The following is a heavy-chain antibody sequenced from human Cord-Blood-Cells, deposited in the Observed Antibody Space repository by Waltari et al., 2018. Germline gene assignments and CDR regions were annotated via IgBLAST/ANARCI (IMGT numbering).Heavy chain of an antibody. CDR3: ARVRAVLRFLEWLSWFDP. J-gene: IGHJ5*02. Sequence: QVQLQESGPGLAKPSGTLSLTCAVSGGSISSSNWWSWVRQPPGKGLEWIGEIYHSGSTNYNPSRKSRFTISVDKSKNQFSLKLSSVTAADTAVYYCARVRAVLRFLEWLSWFDPWGQGTLVTVSS. CDR2: IYHSGST. D-gene: IGHD3-3*01. V-gene: IGHV4-4*02. CDR1: GGSISSSNW.